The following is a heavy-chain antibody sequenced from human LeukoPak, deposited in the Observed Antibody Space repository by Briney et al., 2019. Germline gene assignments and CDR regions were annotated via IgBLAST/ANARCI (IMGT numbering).Heavy chain of an antibody. CDR1: GFTFSSYA. V-gene: IGHV3-23*01. J-gene: IGHJ4*02. CDR3: ANEYYYGSGSYYKSVVFDY. D-gene: IGHD3-10*01. Sequence: GGSLRLSCAASGFTFSSYAMSWVRQAPGKGLEWVSTISGSGGSTYYADSVKGQFTISRDNSKNTLYLQMNGLRADDTAIYDCANEYYYGSGSYYKSVVFDYWGQGTLVTVSS. CDR2: ISGSGGST.